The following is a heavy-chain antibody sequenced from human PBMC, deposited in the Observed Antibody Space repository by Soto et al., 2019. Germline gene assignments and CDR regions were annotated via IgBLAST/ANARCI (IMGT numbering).Heavy chain of an antibody. J-gene: IGHJ5*02. CDR3: ARAREYHDSSGYYSGWFDP. CDR2: IYYSGST. Sequence: QVQLQESGPGLVKPSETLSLTCTVSGGSISSYYWSWIRQPPGKGLEWIGYIYYSGSTNYNPSLNSRVTISVVTSKNQSTLKVSSVTAADTAVYYCARAREYHDSSGYYSGWFDPCGQGTLVTVSS. V-gene: IGHV4-59*01. CDR1: GGSISSYY. D-gene: IGHD3-22*01.